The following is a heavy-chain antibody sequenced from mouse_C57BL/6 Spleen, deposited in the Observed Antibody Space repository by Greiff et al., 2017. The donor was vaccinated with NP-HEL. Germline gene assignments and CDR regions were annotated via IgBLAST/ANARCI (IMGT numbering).Heavy chain of an antibody. CDR2: INPSSGYT. V-gene: IGHV1-4*01. CDR3: ARSASTVVERYFDY. Sequence: VQLKQSGAELARPGASVKMSCKASGYTFTSYTMHWVKQRPGQGLEWIGYINPSSGYTKYNQKFKDKATLTADKSSSTAYMQLSSLTSEDSAVYYCARSASTVVERYFDYWGQGTTLTVSS. J-gene: IGHJ2*01. D-gene: IGHD1-1*01. CDR1: GYTFTSYT.